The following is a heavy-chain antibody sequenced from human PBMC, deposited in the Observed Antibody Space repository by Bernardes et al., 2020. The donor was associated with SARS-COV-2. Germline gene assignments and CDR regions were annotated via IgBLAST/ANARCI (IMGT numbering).Heavy chain of an antibody. CDR3: ARDGGSLWFGEFYD. Sequence: SETLSLTCTVSGGSISSGDDFWSWVRQPPGKGLEWIGYIYYSGSTYYNPSLRSRVTISVDTPKNQFSLKLSSVTAADTAVYYCARDGGSLWFGEFYDWGQGMLVTVSS. D-gene: IGHD3-10*01. CDR1: GGSISSGDDF. J-gene: IGHJ4*02. CDR2: IYYSGST. V-gene: IGHV4-30-4*01.